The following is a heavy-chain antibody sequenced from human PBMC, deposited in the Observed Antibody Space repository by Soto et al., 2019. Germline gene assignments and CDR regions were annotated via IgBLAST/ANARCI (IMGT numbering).Heavy chain of an antibody. D-gene: IGHD2-15*01. V-gene: IGHV4-39*01. Sequence: SETLSLTCTVSGGSISSTNYYWGWIRQLPGKGLEWIGSIFYSGGTYYNPSPRSRVTIYIDSSKNQFSLKLSSVTAADTAVYYCARHLVVTATTYNWFDLWGQGTLVTVSS. J-gene: IGHJ5*02. CDR2: IFYSGGT. CDR1: GGSISSTNYY. CDR3: ARHLVVTATTYNWFDL.